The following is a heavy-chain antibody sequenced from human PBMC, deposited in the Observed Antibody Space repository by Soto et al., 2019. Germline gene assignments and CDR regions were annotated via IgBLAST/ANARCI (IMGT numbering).Heavy chain of an antibody. J-gene: IGHJ4*02. CDR3: AKDLSLNGGNTDGYFDY. D-gene: IGHD2-15*01. V-gene: IGHV3-23*01. CDR1: GFTFSSYA. Sequence: GGSLRLSCAASGFTFSSYAMSWVRQAPGTGLECVSVISGGGETTYYADSVKGRFTISRDNSKDTLYLQMSSLRAEDTALYYCAKDLSLNGGNTDGYFDYWGQGTRVTVSS. CDR2: ISGGGETT.